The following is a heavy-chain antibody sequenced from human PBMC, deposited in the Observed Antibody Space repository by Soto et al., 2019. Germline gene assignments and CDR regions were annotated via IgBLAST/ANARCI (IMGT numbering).Heavy chain of an antibody. Sequence: QVQLVQSGAEVKKPGSSVKVSCKASGGTFSSYAISWVRQAPGQGLEWMGGIIPIFGTANYAQKVQGRVTITEDESTRATNMEMSRLRSEDTAVYYCASEKGDITVFGVVEVTSYDGMDVWGQGTTVTVSS. D-gene: IGHD3-3*01. CDR3: ASEKGDITVFGVVEVTSYDGMDV. CDR2: IIPIFGTA. V-gene: IGHV1-69*01. J-gene: IGHJ6*02. CDR1: GGTFSSYA.